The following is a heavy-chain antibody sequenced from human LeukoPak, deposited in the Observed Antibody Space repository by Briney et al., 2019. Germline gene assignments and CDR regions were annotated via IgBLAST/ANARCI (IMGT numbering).Heavy chain of an antibody. CDR1: GFTFSSYA. Sequence: PGGSLRLSCAASGFTFSSYAMSWVRQAPGKGLEWVSAISGSGGSTYYADSVKGRFTISRDNSKNTLDLQMNSLRAEDTAVYYCAQLGVAVAVGYFDYWGQGTLVTVSS. CDR3: AQLGVAVAVGYFDY. J-gene: IGHJ4*02. D-gene: IGHD6-19*01. CDR2: ISGSGGST. V-gene: IGHV3-23*01.